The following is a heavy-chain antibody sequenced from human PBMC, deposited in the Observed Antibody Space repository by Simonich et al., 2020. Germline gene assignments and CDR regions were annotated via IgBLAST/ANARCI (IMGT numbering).Heavy chain of an antibody. D-gene: IGHD3-10*01. V-gene: IGHV3-21*01. Sequence: GGGLVKPGGSLRLSCAASGFTFSSYSMNCVRQAPGKGLEWVSSISSSSSYIYYADSVKGRFTISRDNAKNSLYLQMNSLRAEDTAVYYCARDTSYYGSGSYYFDYWGQGTLVTVSS. CDR3: ARDTSYYGSGSYYFDY. J-gene: IGHJ4*02. CDR2: ISSSSSYI. CDR1: GFTFSSYS.